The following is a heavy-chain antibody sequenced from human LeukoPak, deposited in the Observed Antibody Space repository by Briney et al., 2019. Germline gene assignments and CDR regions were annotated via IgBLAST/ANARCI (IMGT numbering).Heavy chain of an antibody. V-gene: IGHV3-23*01. CDR2: ISGSGGST. CDR1: GFTFSSYA. CDR3: AKDWRGRRSTTGFTAAAGPFDY. J-gene: IGHJ4*02. Sequence: GGSLRLSCVASGFTFSSYAMSWVRQAPGKGLEWVSAISGSGGSTYYADSVKGRFTISRDNSKNTLYLQMNSLRAEDTAVYYCAKDWRGRRSTTGFTAAAGPFDYWGQGTLVTVSS. D-gene: IGHD6-13*01.